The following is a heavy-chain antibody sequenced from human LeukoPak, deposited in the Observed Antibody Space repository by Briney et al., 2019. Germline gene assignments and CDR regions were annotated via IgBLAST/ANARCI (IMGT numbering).Heavy chain of an antibody. D-gene: IGHD5-24*01. J-gene: IGHJ4*02. CDR1: GFTFSSYS. CDR3: ASERGRDGYNWVSYFDY. V-gene: IGHV3-21*01. CDR2: ISSSSSYI. Sequence: PGGSLRLSCAASGFTFSSYSMNWVRQAPGKGLEWVSSISSSSSYIYYADSVKGRFTISRDNSKNTLYLQMNSLRAEDTAVYYCASERGRDGYNWVSYFDYWGQGTLVTVSS.